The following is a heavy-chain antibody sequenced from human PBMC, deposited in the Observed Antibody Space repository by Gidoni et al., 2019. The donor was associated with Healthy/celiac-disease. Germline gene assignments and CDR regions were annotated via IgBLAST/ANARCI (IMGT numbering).Heavy chain of an antibody. CDR1: GFTFSSYS. V-gene: IGHV3-21*01. D-gene: IGHD3-10*01. CDR3: ARDGSGRVDYFDY. Sequence: EVQLVESGGGLVKPGGSLRLSCAASGFTFSSYSMNWVRQAPGKGLEWVSSISSSSSYIYYADSVKGRFTISRDNAKNSLYLQMNSLRAEDTAVYYCARDGSGRVDYFDYWGQGTLVTVSS. CDR2: ISSSSSYI. J-gene: IGHJ4*02.